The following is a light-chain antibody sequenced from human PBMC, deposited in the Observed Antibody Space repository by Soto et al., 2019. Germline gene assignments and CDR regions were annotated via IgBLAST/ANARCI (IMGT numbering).Light chain of an antibody. CDR1: QTISSW. J-gene: IGKJ1*01. CDR3: QQYNSYSQA. Sequence: DIQMTQSPSTLSGSVGDRVTITCRASQTISSWLAWYQQKPGKPPKLLIYDASSLESGVPSRFSGSGSGTEFTLTISSLQPDDFATYYCQQYNSYSQAFGQGTKVDIK. CDR2: DAS. V-gene: IGKV1-5*01.